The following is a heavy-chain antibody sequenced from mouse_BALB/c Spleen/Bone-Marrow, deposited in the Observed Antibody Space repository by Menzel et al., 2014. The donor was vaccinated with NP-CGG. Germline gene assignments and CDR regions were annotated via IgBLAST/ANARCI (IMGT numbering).Heavy chain of an antibody. CDR1: GYTFTSYT. V-gene: IGHV1-4*01. CDR3: ARRYYGSTFDY. J-gene: IGHJ2*01. Sequence: QVQLKESGAELARPGASVKMSCKASGYTFTSYTMHWVKQRPGQGLEWIGYINPSSGYTNYNQKFKDKATLTADKSSSTAYMQLSSLTSEDAAVYYCARRYYGSTFDYWGQGTTLTVSS. CDR2: INPSSGYT. D-gene: IGHD1-1*01.